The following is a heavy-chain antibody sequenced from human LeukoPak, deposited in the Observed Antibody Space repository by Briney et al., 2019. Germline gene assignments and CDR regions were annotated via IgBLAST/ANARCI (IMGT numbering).Heavy chain of an antibody. V-gene: IGHV5-51*01. D-gene: IGHD1-26*01. Sequence: GESLKISCKGSGYTFTSYWIAWVRQMPGKGLEWMGIIYPDDSDTRYSPSFQRQVTISADKSISTAYLQWSSLKASDTAVCYCASLSGSYGHAFSYWGQGTLVTVSS. CDR2: IYPDDSDT. CDR3: ASLSGSYGHAFSY. CDR1: GYTFTSYW. J-gene: IGHJ4*02.